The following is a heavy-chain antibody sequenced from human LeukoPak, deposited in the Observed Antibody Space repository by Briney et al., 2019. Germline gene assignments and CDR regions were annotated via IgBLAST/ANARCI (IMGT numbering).Heavy chain of an antibody. Sequence: GGSLRLSCAASGFTFSSYSMNWVRQAPGKGLEWVSSISSSSSYIYYADSVKGRFTISRDNAKNSLYLQMNSLRAEDTAVYYCAKMREIVVVVTPIDIWGQGTVVTVSS. D-gene: IGHD2-15*01. CDR1: GFTFSSYS. V-gene: IGHV3-21*04. J-gene: IGHJ3*02. CDR3: AKMREIVVVVTPIDI. CDR2: ISSSSSYI.